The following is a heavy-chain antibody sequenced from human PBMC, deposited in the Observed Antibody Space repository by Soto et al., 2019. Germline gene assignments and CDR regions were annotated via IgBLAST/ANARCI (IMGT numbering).Heavy chain of an antibody. V-gene: IGHV5-51*01. Sequence: GESLKISCKGSGYSFTNFWIGWVRQMPGKGLEWMGLIYPADSDTTYSPSFRGQVTFSVDKSINTAYLQWSSLEASDTAMYYWARLYSSNWWRDSWGQGTLVTVSS. CDR3: ARLYSSNWWRDS. CDR1: GYSFTNFW. J-gene: IGHJ4*02. D-gene: IGHD6-13*01. CDR2: IYPADSDT.